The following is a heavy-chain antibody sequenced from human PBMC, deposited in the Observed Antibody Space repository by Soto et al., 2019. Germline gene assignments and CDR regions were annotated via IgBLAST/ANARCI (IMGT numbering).Heavy chain of an antibody. Sequence: SETLSLTCTVSGGSISSSSYYWGWIRQPPGKGLEWIGSIYYSGSTYYNPSLKSRVTISVDTSKNQFSLKLSSVTAADTAVYYCARRLRQPNYGMDVWGQGTTITVSS. CDR3: ARRLRQPNYGMDV. J-gene: IGHJ6*02. D-gene: IGHD3-10*01. CDR1: GGSISSSSYY. CDR2: IYYSGST. V-gene: IGHV4-39*01.